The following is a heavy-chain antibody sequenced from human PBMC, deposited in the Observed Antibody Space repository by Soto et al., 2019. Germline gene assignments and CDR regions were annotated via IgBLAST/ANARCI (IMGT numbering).Heavy chain of an antibody. CDR3: AGTSGGGFTSFAGLAW. CDR1: EYTFIDHE. D-gene: IGHD3-3*01. Sequence: QGQLVQSGPEMRKPGASVRVSCEASEYTFIDHEIHWLRQAAGQGPEWMGWLNPKNGETGQAQTSKGRLPRTRDICIRTAYKQWNPLTPTERDICFCAGTSGGGFTSFAGLAWWGQG. J-gene: IGHJ3*01. CDR2: LNPKNGET. V-gene: IGHV1-8*01.